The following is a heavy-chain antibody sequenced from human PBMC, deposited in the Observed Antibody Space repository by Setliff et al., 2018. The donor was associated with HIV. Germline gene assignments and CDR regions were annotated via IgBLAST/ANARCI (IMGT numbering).Heavy chain of an antibody. CDR2: IYYDGST. V-gene: IGHV4-4*07. D-gene: IGHD5-12*01. CDR1: GGSIRDYY. CDR3: ARDSSIVATTHYYYYMDV. J-gene: IGHJ6*03. Sequence: SETLSLTCRVSGGSIRDYYWNWIRQPAGKGLEWIGRIYYDGSTNYNPSLKSRVTISVDTSKNQFSLELSSVTAADTAVYYCARDSSIVATTHYYYYMDVWGKGTTVTVSS.